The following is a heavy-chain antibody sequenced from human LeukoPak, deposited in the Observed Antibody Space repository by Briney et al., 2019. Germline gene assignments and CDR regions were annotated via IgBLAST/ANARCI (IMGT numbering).Heavy chain of an antibody. Sequence: GGSLRLSCAASGFTFSSYAMNWVRQAPGKGLEWVSAISGSGSRTYYADSVKGRFTISRDNSKNTLYLQVDSLRAEDSAVYYCAKESTVTHYYFDYWGQGTLVTVSS. CDR2: ISGSGSRT. CDR3: AKESTVTHYYFDY. J-gene: IGHJ4*02. D-gene: IGHD4-17*01. CDR1: GFTFSSYA. V-gene: IGHV3-23*01.